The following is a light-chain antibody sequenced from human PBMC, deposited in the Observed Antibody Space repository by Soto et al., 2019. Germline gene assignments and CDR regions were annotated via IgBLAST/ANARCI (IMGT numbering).Light chain of an antibody. V-gene: IGKV1-39*01. J-gene: IGKJ1*01. CDR2: AAS. Sequence: DLQMTQSPSSLSASVGDRVTITCRASESIRNNLNWYQQKPGKAPKLLFYAASTLQSGVPSRFSGGGSGTEFTLTIGSLQPEDFTTYYCQQTYSTPRGAFGQGTKVEFK. CDR3: QQTYSTPRGA. CDR1: ESIRNN.